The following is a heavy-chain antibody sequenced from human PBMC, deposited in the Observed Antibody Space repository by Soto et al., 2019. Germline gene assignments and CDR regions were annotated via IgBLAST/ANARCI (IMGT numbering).Heavy chain of an antibody. V-gene: IGHV4-34*01. CDR1: GGSFSGYY. D-gene: IGHD3-10*01. Sequence: QVQLQQWGAGLLKPSETLSLTCAVYGGSFSGYYWSWIRQPPGKGLEWIGEINHSGSTNYNPSLKSRVTISVDTSKNQFSLKLSSVTAADTAVYYCARGRYHGSGNYFQHWGQGTLVTVSS. J-gene: IGHJ1*01. CDR2: INHSGST. CDR3: ARGRYHGSGNYFQH.